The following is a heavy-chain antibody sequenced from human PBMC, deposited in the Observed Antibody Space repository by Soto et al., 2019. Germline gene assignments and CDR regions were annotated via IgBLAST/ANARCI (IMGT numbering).Heavy chain of an antibody. J-gene: IGHJ6*02. Sequence: SETLSLTCTVSGGSISSYYWSWIRQPPGKGLEWIGYIYYSGSTNYNPSLKSRVTISVDTSKNQFSLKPSSVTAADTAVYYCARQIAGGDYYGMDVWGQGTTVTSP. CDR3: ARQIAGGDYYGMDV. CDR2: IYYSGST. V-gene: IGHV4-59*08. D-gene: IGHD3-10*01. CDR1: GGSISSYY.